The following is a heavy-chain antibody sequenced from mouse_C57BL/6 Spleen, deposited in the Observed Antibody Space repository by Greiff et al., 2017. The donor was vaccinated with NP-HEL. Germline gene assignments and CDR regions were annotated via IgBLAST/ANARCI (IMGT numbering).Heavy chain of an antibody. D-gene: IGHD2-4*01. CDR2: ISSGGDYI. CDR1: GFTFSSYA. J-gene: IGHJ2*01. V-gene: IGHV5-9-1*02. CDR3: TRDRIYYDYDGDALFDY. Sequence: EVQLVESGEGLVKPGGSLKLSCAASGFTFSSYAMSWVRQTPEKRLEWVAYISSGGDYIYYADTVKGRFTISRDNARNTLYLQMSSLKSEDTAMYYCTRDRIYYDYDGDALFDYWGQGTTLTVSS.